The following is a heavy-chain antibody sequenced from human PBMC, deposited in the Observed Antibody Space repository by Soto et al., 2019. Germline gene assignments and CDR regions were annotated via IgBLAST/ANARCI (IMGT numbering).Heavy chain of an antibody. CDR3: AKDRQPDGIWTFDS. CDR2: IGCCSGSGT. D-gene: IGHD3-9*01. CDR1: GFTCSTYT. V-gene: IGHV3-23*01. J-gene: IGHJ4*02. Sequence: GGSLRLSCAASGFTCSTYTMNWVRQAPGKGLEWVSGIGCCSGSGTYYADFVKGRFTISRDNSKNMVFLQMNGLRAEDTAVYYCAKDRQPDGIWTFDSWGQGTPVTVS.